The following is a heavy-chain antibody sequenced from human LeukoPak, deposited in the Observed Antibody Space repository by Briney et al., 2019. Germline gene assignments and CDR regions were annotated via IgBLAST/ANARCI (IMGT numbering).Heavy chain of an antibody. D-gene: IGHD3-10*01. CDR3: AREGFGVLSGYYGMYV. V-gene: IGHV1-3*01. CDR1: GYTFTSYA. Sequence: ASVKVSCKASGYTFTSYAMHWVRQAPGQRLEWMGWINAGNGNTKYSQKFQGRVTITRDTSASTAYMELSSLRSEDTAVYYCAREGFGVLSGYYGMYVWGKGTTVTVSS. J-gene: IGHJ6*04. CDR2: INAGNGNT.